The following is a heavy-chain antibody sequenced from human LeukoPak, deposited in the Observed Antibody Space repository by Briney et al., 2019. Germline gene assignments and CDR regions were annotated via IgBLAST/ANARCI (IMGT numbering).Heavy chain of an antibody. CDR1: GGSFSSGGFY. CDR2: ISYTGNT. J-gene: IGHJ5*02. V-gene: IGHV4-31*03. CDR3: AREKVTTETNWFDP. Sequence: SETLSLTCTVSGGSFSSGGFYWSWLRQHPGKALEWIGYISYTGNTYYNASLRSRVTISVDTSKNQFSLKLSSLTAADTAVYYFAREKVTTETNWFDPWGQGTLVTVSS. D-gene: IGHD4-11*01.